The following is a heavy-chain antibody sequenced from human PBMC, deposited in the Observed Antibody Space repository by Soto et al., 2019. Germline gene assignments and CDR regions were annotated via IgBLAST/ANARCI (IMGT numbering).Heavy chain of an antibody. CDR2: FGVDYVT. Sequence: EVQLLESGGGLIQPGGSLRLSCATFGFSFSNYAMSWVRQAPGKGLEWVSGFGVDYVTYYADSVRGRFTISRDNSKNTLYLQMKSLRAEDTPMYYCAKAKGSFDHTGPDQWGQGTLVTVSS. V-gene: IGHV3-23*01. D-gene: IGHD2-8*02. J-gene: IGHJ4*02. CDR1: GFSFSNYA. CDR3: AKAKGSFDHTGPDQ.